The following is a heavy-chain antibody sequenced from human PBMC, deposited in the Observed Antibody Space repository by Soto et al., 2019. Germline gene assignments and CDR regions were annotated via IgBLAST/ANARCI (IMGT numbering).Heavy chain of an antibody. CDR3: ARHVPAAGYYYGMDV. D-gene: IGHD2-2*01. CDR1: GGTFSSYA. Sequence: QVQLVQSGAEVKKPGSSGKFSCKASGGTFSSYAISWVRQAPGQGLEWMGGIIPILGTANYAQKFQGRVTITADESTSTAYMELSSLRSEDTAVYYCARHVPAAGYYYGMDVWGQGTTVTVSS. V-gene: IGHV1-69*11. J-gene: IGHJ6*02. CDR2: IIPILGTA.